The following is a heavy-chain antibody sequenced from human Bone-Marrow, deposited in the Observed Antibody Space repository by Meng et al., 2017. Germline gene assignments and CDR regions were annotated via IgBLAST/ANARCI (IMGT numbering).Heavy chain of an antibody. D-gene: IGHD3-3*01. CDR3: ARSRYGFLEWAKNYYYYGMDV. CDR1: GYTFTSYD. V-gene: IGHV1-8*03. Sequence: ASVKVSCKASGYTFTSYDINWVRQATGQGLEWMGWMNPNSGNTGYAQKFQGRVTITRNTSISTAYMELSSLRSEDTAVYYCARSRYGFLEWAKNYYYYGMDVWGQGTTVTVSS. J-gene: IGHJ6*02. CDR2: MNPNSGNT.